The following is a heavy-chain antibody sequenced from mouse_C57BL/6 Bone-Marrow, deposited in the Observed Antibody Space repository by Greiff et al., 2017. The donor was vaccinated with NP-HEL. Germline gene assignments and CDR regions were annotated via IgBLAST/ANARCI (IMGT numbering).Heavy chain of an antibody. CDR1: GFTFSDFY. J-gene: IGHJ4*01. Sequence: EVKLMESGGGLVQSGRSLRLSCATSGFTFSDFYMEWVRQAPGKGLEWIAASRNKANDYTTEYSASVKGRFIVSRDTSQSILYLQMNALRAEDTAIYYCARDAGVAMDYWGQGTSVTVSS. CDR3: ARDAGVAMDY. V-gene: IGHV7-1*01. CDR2: SRNKANDYTT.